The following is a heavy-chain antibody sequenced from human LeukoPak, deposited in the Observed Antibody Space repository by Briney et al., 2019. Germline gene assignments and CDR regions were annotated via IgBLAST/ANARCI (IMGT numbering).Heavy chain of an antibody. CDR2: ISYDGTNQ. Sequence: GGSLRLPCAASGFTFSSYAMYWVRQAPGKGLEWVAVISYDGTNQYYADSVKGRFTVSRDNSKNTLYLQMNSLRAEDTAVFYCARVGGYSFGLGGGLDSWGQGTLVTVSS. CDR1: GFTFSSYA. J-gene: IGHJ4*02. CDR3: ARVGGYSFGLGGGLDS. D-gene: IGHD5-18*01. V-gene: IGHV3-30-3*01.